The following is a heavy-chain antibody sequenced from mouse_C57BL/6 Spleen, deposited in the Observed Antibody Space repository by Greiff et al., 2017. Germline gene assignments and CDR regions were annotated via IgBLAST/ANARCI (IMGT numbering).Heavy chain of an antibody. J-gene: IGHJ1*03. Sequence: QVQLKESGAELARPGASVKLSCKASGYTFTSYGISWVKQRTGQGLEWIGEIYPRSGNTYYNEKFKGKATLTADKSSSTAYMELRSLTSEDSAVYFCAIYYGSSYWYFDVWGTGTTVTVSS. CDR3: AIYYGSSYWYFDV. CDR2: IYPRSGNT. D-gene: IGHD1-1*01. CDR1: GYTFTSYG. V-gene: IGHV1-81*01.